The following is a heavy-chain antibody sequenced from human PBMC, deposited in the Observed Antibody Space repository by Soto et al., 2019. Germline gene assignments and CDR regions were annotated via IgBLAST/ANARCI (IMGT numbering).Heavy chain of an antibody. CDR2: ISVDDGDI. J-gene: IGHJ6*02. D-gene: IGHD5-18*01. CDR1: GYTFTSYG. V-gene: IGHV1-18*04. CDR3: ARDQVAKWAPGSAMVNYYYGMDA. Sequence: SAEVSFKASGYTFTSYGISWVRQAPGQGLEWMGWISVDDGDINYAQNFQGRVTMSTDTSTSTAYMEMRSLRSDDTAVYYCARDQVAKWAPGSAMVNYYYGMDAWGQGTTVTVSS.